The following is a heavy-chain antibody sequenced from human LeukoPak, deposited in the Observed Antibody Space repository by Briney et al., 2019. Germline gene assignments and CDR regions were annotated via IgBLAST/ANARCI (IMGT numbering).Heavy chain of an antibody. V-gene: IGHV1-46*01. Sequence: ASVKVSCKASGYTFGSYYIHWVRQAPGQGLEWVGIINPSAGNTNYAQKFQGRVTMTRDTSTSTVYMELSRLRSDDTAVYYCARVYYYYDSSGILTLYFDYWGQGTLVTVSS. D-gene: IGHD3-22*01. CDR2: INPSAGNT. J-gene: IGHJ4*02. CDR1: GYTFGSYY. CDR3: ARVYYYYDSSGILTLYFDY.